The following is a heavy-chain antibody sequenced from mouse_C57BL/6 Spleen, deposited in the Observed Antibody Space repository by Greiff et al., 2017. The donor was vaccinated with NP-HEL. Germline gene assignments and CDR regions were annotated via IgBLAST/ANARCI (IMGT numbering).Heavy chain of an antibody. J-gene: IGHJ3*01. V-gene: IGHV2-6*01. Sequence: VQGVESGPGLVAPSQSLSITCTVSGFSLTSYGVDWVRQSPGKGLEWLGVIWGVGSTNYNSALKSRLSISKDNSKSQVFLKMNSLPTDDTAMYDCASIYYYGSSRFAYWGQGTLVTVSA. CDR3: ASIYYYGSSRFAY. CDR2: IWGVGST. D-gene: IGHD1-1*01. CDR1: GFSLTSYG.